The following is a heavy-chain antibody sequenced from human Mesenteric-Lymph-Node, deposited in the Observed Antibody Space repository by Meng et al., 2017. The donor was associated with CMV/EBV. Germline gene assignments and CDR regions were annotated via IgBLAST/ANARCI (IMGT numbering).Heavy chain of an antibody. V-gene: IGHV1-69*01. J-gene: IGHJ5*02. D-gene: IGHD6-13*01. Sequence: ASGGTFRSYAISWLRQAPGQGLEWMGGIIPIFGTANYAQKFQGRVTITADESTSTAYMELSSLRSEDTAVHYCARFIAAVGPDWFDPWGQGTLVTVSS. CDR1: GGTFRSYA. CDR3: ARFIAAVGPDWFDP. CDR2: IIPIFGTA.